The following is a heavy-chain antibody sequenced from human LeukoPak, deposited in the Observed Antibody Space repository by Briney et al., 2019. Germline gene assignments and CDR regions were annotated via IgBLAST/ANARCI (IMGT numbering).Heavy chain of an antibody. CDR2: INSDGSST. CDR3: ARVPNYYDSSGSYDY. Sequence: GSLRLSCAASGFTFSSYWMHWVRQAPGKGLVWVSRINSDGSSTSYADSVKGRFTISRDNAKNTLYLQMNSLRAEDTAVYYCARVPNYYDSSGSYDYWGQGTLVIVSS. J-gene: IGHJ4*02. D-gene: IGHD3-22*01. CDR1: GFTFSSYW. V-gene: IGHV3-74*01.